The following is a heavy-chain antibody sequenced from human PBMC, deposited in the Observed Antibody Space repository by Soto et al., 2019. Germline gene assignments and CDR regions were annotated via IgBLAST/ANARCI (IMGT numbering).Heavy chain of an antibody. V-gene: IGHV1-69*01. Sequence: QVQLVQSGAEVKKPGSSVKVSCKASGGTFSSYAISWVRQAPGQGLEWMGGIIPIFGTANYAQKFQGRVTITADESTSTAYMELSSRRSEDTAVYYCARGREYSSGWDYYYYYGMDVWGQGTTVTVSS. CDR1: GGTFSSYA. D-gene: IGHD6-19*01. CDR3: ARGREYSSGWDYYYYYGMDV. CDR2: IIPIFGTA. J-gene: IGHJ6*02.